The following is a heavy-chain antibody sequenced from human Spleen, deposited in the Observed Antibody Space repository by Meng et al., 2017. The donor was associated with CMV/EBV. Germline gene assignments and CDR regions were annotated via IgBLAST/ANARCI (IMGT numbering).Heavy chain of an antibody. CDR1: GASINSGAYY. CDR3: ARDNDFWSGNYHFDY. D-gene: IGHD3-3*01. CDR2: IYFSGST. J-gene: IGHJ4*02. V-gene: IGHV4-30-4*01. Sequence: LRLSCTVSGASINSGAYYWSWIRQPPGRGLEWIGHIYFSGSTSHNPSLKSRITISEDTSKNQFSLRLSSVTAADTAVYYCARDNDFWSGNYHFDYWGQGMLVTVSS.